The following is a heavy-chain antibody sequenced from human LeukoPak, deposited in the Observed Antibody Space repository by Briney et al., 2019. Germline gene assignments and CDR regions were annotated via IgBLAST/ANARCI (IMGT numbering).Heavy chain of an antibody. Sequence: SVKVSCKASGGTFISYAISWVRQAPGQGLEWMGSIIPILGIANYAQKFQGRVTITADKSTSTAYMELSSLRSEDTAVYYCARDGLGYCSGGSCYPQYFQHWGQGTLVTVSS. J-gene: IGHJ1*01. CDR1: GGTFISYA. CDR3: ARDGLGYCSGGSCYPQYFQH. D-gene: IGHD2-15*01. CDR2: IIPILGIA. V-gene: IGHV1-69*04.